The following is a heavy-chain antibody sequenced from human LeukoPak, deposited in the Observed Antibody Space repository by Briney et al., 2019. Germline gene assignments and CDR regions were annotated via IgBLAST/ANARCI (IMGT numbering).Heavy chain of an antibody. Sequence: GGSLRLSCAASGFTFSSYGMHWARQAPGKGLEWVAVISYDGSHKYSADSVKGRFTISRDNSKNTLYLQMNSLRTEDTAVYFCSASRPHYGDYYGLDVWGHGTTVTVSS. D-gene: IGHD4/OR15-4a*01. CDR2: ISYDGSHK. V-gene: IGHV3-30*03. CDR1: GFTFSSYG. CDR3: SASRPHYGDYYGLDV. J-gene: IGHJ6*02.